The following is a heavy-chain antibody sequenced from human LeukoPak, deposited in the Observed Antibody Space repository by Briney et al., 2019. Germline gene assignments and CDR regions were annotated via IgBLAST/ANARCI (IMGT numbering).Heavy chain of an antibody. CDR3: ARDRGNYGMDV. Sequence: PGGSLRLSCAASGFTFSRYAMSWVRQAPGKGLEWVSAISGSGGSTYYADSVKGRFTISRDNSKNTLYLQMGSLRAADTAVYYCARDRGNYGMDVWGQGTTVTVSS. D-gene: IGHD3-10*01. J-gene: IGHJ6*02. CDR1: GFTFSRYA. V-gene: IGHV3-23*01. CDR2: ISGSGGST.